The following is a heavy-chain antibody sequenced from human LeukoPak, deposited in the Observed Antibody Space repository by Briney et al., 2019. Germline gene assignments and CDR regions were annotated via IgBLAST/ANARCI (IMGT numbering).Heavy chain of an antibody. CDR2: ISAYNGNT. V-gene: IGHV1-18*01. CDR3: ARSLRFLEWPPSDY. CDR1: GYTFTSCG. J-gene: IGHJ4*02. D-gene: IGHD3-3*01. Sequence: GASVKVSCKASGYTFTSCGISWVRQAPGQGLEWMGWISAYNGNTNYAQKLQGRVTMTTDTSTSTAYMELRSLRSDDTAVYYCARSLRFLEWPPSDYWGQGTLVTVSS.